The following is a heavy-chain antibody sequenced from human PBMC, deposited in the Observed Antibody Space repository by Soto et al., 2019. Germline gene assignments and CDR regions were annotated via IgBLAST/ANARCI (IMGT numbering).Heavy chain of an antibody. J-gene: IGHJ4*02. Sequence: GGSLRLSCAASGFAFSSYSMNWVRQAPGKGLEWVSTIISNGGSTHYADSVKGRFAIFRDNSKNRLYLQMNSLRAEDTAVYYCAKARGSSLRYYFDYWGQGTLVTVSS. CDR1: GFAFSSYS. CDR2: IISNGGST. V-gene: IGHV3-23*01. D-gene: IGHD1-1*01. CDR3: AKARGSSLRYYFDY.